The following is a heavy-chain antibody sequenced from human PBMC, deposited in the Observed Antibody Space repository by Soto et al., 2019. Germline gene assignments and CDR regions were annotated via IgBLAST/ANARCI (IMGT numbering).Heavy chain of an antibody. CDR3: ARVPPPTVTNGYYYYYGMDV. CDR2: ISYDGSNK. V-gene: IGHV3-30-3*01. Sequence: GGSLRLSCAASGFTFSSYAMHWVRQAPGKGLEWVAVISYDGSNKYYADSVKGRFTISRDNSKNTRYLQMNSLRAEDTAVYYCARVPPPTVTNGYYYYYGMDVWGQGTTVTVSS. D-gene: IGHD4-17*01. CDR1: GFTFSSYA. J-gene: IGHJ6*02.